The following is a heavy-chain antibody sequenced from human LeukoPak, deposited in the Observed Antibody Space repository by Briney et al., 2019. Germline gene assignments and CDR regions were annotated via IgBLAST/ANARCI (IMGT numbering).Heavy chain of an antibody. CDR3: ARAPPYDFWSGYSYYYYGMDV. V-gene: IGHV4-59*01. CDR1: GGSISSYY. D-gene: IGHD3-3*01. Sequence: SETLSLTCTVSGGSISSYYWSWIRQPPGKGLEWIGYIYYSGSTNYNPSLKSRATISVDTSKNQFSLKLSSVTAADTAVYYCARAPPYDFWSGYSYYYYGMDVWGQGTTVTVSS. J-gene: IGHJ6*02. CDR2: IYYSGST.